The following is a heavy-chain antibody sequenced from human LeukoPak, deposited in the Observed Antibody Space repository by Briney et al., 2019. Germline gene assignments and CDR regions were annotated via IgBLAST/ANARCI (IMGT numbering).Heavy chain of an antibody. Sequence: GGSLRLSCAASQFTFINAWMNWVRQAPGKGLEWVGRIKSKADGETTDYAAPVKGRFTTSRDDSNNMVYLQMSSLKVEDTAVYYCAIDEPNYAPYDFDYWGQGTLVTVSS. CDR3: AIDEPNYAPYDFDY. CDR2: IKSKADGETT. D-gene: IGHD4/OR15-4a*01. CDR1: QFTFINAW. J-gene: IGHJ4*02. V-gene: IGHV3-15*01.